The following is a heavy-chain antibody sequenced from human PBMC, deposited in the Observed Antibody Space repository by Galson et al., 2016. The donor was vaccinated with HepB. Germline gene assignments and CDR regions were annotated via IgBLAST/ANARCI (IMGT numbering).Heavy chain of an antibody. J-gene: IGHJ3*02. CDR2: ISYDGSNK. CDR3: AKDNGLFRFDI. Sequence: SLRLSCAPSGFTFNTYGMHWVRQAPGKGLELVALISYDGSNKYYADSARGRFTISRDNSKTTLSLQMNSMRAEDTAIYYCAKDNGLFRFDIWGQGTMVTVSS. V-gene: IGHV3-30*18. D-gene: IGHD3-22*01. CDR1: GFTFNTYG.